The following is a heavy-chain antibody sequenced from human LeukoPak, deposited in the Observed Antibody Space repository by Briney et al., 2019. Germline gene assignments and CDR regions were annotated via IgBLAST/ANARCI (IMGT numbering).Heavy chain of an antibody. D-gene: IGHD4-23*01. J-gene: IGHJ6*03. Sequence: PGGSLRLSCAASGFTFSSYAMSWVRQAPGKGLEWVSAISGSGGSTYYADSVKGRSTISRDNSKKTLYLQVNSLRAEDTALYYCAGGGVRWGYYYYMDVWGKGTTVTVSS. V-gene: IGHV3-23*01. CDR2: ISGSGGST. CDR3: AGGGVRWGYYYYMDV. CDR1: GFTFSSYA.